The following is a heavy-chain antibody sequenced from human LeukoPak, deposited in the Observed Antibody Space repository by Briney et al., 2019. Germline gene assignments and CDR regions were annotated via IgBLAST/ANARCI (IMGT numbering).Heavy chain of an antibody. CDR2: IYSGVST. CDR1: GFSVSSNY. D-gene: IGHD4-17*01. J-gene: IGHJ5*02. V-gene: IGHV3-53*01. Sequence: GGSLRLSCAASGFSVSSNYMSWVRQAPGKGLEWVSVIYSGVSTYYADSVKGRFTISRDNSKNTLYLQMNSLRAEDTAVYYCARTVGYGDYHWFDPWGQGTLVTVSS. CDR3: ARTVGYGDYHWFDP.